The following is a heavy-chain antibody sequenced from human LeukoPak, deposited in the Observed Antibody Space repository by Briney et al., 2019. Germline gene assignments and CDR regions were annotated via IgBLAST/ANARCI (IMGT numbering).Heavy chain of an antibody. CDR3: ARHPRFDFWSGYSVGYFDY. J-gene: IGHJ4*02. Sequence: SETLSLTCAVYGGSFRGYYWSWVRQPPGKGLEWGGEINHSGSTNYNPSLKSRVTISVDTSKNQFSLKLSSVTAADTAVYYCARHPRFDFWSGYSVGYFDYWGQGTLVTVSS. CDR1: GGSFRGYY. V-gene: IGHV4-34*01. CDR2: INHSGST. D-gene: IGHD3-3*01.